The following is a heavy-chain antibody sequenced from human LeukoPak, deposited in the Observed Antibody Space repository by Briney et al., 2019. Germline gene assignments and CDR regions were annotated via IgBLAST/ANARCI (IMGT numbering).Heavy chain of an antibody. Sequence: PSQTLSLTCTASGGSISSGDYYWSWIRQPPGKGLEWLGYVHDSAGTIYNPSLKSRVTISVGTSKTQFSLKVTSVTTADTAVYYCAKGRKDFDTNLGPFDSWGQRIPVTVSS. CDR3: AKGRKDFDTNLGPFDS. CDR1: GGSISSGDYY. CDR2: VHDSAGT. J-gene: IGHJ4*02. D-gene: IGHD3-9*01. V-gene: IGHV4-61*08.